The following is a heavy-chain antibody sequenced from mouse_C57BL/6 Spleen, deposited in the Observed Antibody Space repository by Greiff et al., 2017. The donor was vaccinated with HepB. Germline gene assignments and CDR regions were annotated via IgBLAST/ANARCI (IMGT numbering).Heavy chain of an antibody. CDR1: GYTFTSYW. D-gene: IGHD1-1*01. Sequence: VQRVESGAELVKPGASVKMSCKASGYTFTSYWITWVKQRPGQGLEWIGDIYPGSGSTNYNEKFKSKATLTVDTSSSTAYMQLSSLTSEDSAVYYCARADYYGSSYEYFDVWGTGTTVTVSS. CDR2: IYPGSGST. CDR3: ARADYYGSSYEYFDV. J-gene: IGHJ1*03. V-gene: IGHV1-55*01.